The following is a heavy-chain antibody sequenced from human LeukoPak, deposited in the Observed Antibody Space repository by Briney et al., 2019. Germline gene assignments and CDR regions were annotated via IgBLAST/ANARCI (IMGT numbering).Heavy chain of an antibody. V-gene: IGHV1-18*01. J-gene: IGHJ6*03. CDR2: ISPYNDNT. CDR1: GYTFTSYG. Sequence: ASVKVSCKASGYTFTSYGISWVRQAPGQGLEWMGWISPYNDNTNYAQKLQGRVTMTTDTSTSTAYMELRSLRYDDTAVYYCARSGYMGGGRLDYYYYYMDAWGKGTTVTISS. D-gene: IGHD2-15*01. CDR3: ARSGYMGGGRLDYYYYYMDA.